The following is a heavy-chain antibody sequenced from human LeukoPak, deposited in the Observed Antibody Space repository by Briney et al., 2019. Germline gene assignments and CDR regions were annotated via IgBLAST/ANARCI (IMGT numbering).Heavy chain of an antibody. V-gene: IGHV3-30*02. CDR2: IQYDGRNE. D-gene: IGHD2-8*01. CDR3: AKDRCSNGIGCYYYYMDV. CDR1: GFTFSSYD. Sequence: PGGSLRLSCAASGFTFSSYDMHWVRQAPGKGLEWGAYIQYDGRNEQYADSVKGRFSISRDSSKNILYLQMNSLRAEDTAVYYCAKDRCSNGIGCYYYYMDVWGKGTTVTISS. J-gene: IGHJ6*03.